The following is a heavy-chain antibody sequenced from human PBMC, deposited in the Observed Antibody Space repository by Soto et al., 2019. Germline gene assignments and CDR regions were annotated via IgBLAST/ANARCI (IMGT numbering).Heavy chain of an antibody. CDR2: IKQDANEE. D-gene: IGHD2-15*01. CDR1: GFTFSYYW. J-gene: IGHJ4*02. Sequence: EVHLVESGGGLVQPGGSLRLSCAASGFTFSYYWMSWVRQAPGKGLEWVANIKQDANEEYYVDSVKGRFTISGDNAKASLYLQMNSLRAEDTAVYYCARVVSGGSCYWDYWGQGTLVTVSS. CDR3: ARVVSGGSCYWDY. V-gene: IGHV3-7*01.